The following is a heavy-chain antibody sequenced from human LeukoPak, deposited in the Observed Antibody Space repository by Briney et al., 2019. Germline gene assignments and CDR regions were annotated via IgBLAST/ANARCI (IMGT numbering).Heavy chain of an antibody. V-gene: IGHV4-39*01. D-gene: IGHD6-13*01. CDR1: GGSISSSSYY. J-gene: IGHJ5*02. CDR2: IYYSGST. Sequence: SETLSLTCTVSGGSISSSSYYWGWIRQPPGEGLEWIGSIYYSGSTYYNPSLKSRVTISVDTSKNQFSLKLSSVTAADTAVYYCARAYSSSKHWFDPWGQGTLVTVSS. CDR3: ARAYSSSKHWFDP.